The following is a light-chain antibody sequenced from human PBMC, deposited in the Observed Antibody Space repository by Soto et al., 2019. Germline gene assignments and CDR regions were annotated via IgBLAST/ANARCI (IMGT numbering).Light chain of an antibody. J-gene: IGLJ1*01. V-gene: IGLV2-14*01. CDR3: SSHAGSSAFYV. CDR2: EVT. Sequence: LTQPPSVSVAPGQTARITCGGSNIGSKSVHWYQQYPGRVPKLLIHEVTNRPSGVSDRFSGSKSGNTASLTISGLQTEDEADYYCSSHAGSSAFYVFGTGTKVTVL. CDR1: NIGSKS.